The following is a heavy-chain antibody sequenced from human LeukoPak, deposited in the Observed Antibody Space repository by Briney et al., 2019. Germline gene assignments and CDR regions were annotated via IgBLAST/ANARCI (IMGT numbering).Heavy chain of an antibody. J-gene: IGHJ4*02. Sequence: GESLKISCKGSGYSFASYWIGWARQMPGKGLEWMGIIYPGDSDTRYSPPFQGQVTISADESISTAYLQWSSLKASDTAMYYCARLPHELLRYYEFYLDYWGQGTLVTVSS. CDR1: GYSFASYW. D-gene: IGHD3-9*01. CDR2: IYPGDSDT. CDR3: ARLPHELLRYYEFYLDY. V-gene: IGHV5-51*01.